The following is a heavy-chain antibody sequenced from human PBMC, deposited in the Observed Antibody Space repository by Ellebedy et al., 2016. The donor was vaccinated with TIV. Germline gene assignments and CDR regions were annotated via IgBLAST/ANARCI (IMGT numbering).Heavy chain of an antibody. V-gene: IGHV3-23*01. CDR2: VSGRGGST. CDR3: ARGTEEGRFDP. Sequence: PGGSLRLSCAASEFTFSSFAMSRVRQAPGKGLEWVSTVSGRGGSTYYADSVKGRFTISRDNSKNTLYLQMNSLRAEDTAIDDCARGTEEGRFDPWGQGTLVTVSS. CDR1: EFTFSSFA. J-gene: IGHJ5*02.